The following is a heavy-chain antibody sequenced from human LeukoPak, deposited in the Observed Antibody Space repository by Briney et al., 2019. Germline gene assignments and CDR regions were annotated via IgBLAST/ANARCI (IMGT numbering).Heavy chain of an antibody. V-gene: IGHV1-69*13. CDR1: GGTFSSYT. J-gene: IGHJ4*02. CDR3: ARDQGGQGDFDY. D-gene: IGHD2-15*01. CDR2: IIPIFGTA. Sequence: SVKVSCKASGGTFSSYTISWVRQAPGQGLEWMGGIIPIFGTANYAQKFQGRVTITADESTSTAYMELSSLRSEDTAVYYCARDQGGQGDFDYWGQGTLVTVSS.